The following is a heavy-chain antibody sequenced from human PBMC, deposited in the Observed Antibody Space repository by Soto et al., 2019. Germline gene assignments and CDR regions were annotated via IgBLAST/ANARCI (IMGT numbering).Heavy chain of an antibody. V-gene: IGHV1-58*01. CDR3: AAVDSSGWYDSVGAFDI. J-gene: IGHJ3*02. Sequence: SVKVSCKDSGFTFTSSAVQWVRQARGQRLEWIGWIVVGSGNTNYAQKFQERVTITRDMSTSTAYMELSSLRSEDTAVYYCAAVDSSGWYDSVGAFDIWGQGTMVTVSS. CDR2: IVVGSGNT. CDR1: GFTFTSSA. D-gene: IGHD6-19*01.